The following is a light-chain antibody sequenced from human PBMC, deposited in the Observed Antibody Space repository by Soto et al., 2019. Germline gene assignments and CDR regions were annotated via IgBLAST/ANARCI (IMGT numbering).Light chain of an antibody. CDR3: QQYDNSPT. CDR1: QNINNY. V-gene: IGKV1-33*01. CDR2: DAS. Sequence: QMTPSPSTLSSSVGYRVTITCQASQNINNYLNWYQQKPGRAPKLLIYDASNLEAGVPSRFRGSGSGTDFTFTISRLQPEDIATYYCQQYDNSPTFGQGTRLEIK. J-gene: IGKJ5*01.